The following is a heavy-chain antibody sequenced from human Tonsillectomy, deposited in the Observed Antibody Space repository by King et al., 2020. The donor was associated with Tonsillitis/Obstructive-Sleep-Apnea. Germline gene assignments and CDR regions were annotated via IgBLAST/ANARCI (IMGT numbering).Heavy chain of an antibody. D-gene: IGHD3-3*01. CDR1: GFTFSSYA. J-gene: IGHJ4*02. V-gene: IGHV3-23*04. CDR3: AKGPYKVWSGYYTEYYFDY. Sequence: VQLVESGGGLVQPGGSLRLSCAASGFTFSSYAMSWVRQAPGKGLEGVSAISGSGGSTYYADSVKGRFTISRDNSKNTLYLQMNSLRAEDTAVYYCAKGPYKVWSGYYTEYYFDYWGQGTLVTVSS. CDR2: ISGSGGST.